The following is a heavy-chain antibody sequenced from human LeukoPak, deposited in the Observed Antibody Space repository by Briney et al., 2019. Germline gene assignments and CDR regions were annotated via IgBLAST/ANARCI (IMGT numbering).Heavy chain of an antibody. D-gene: IGHD6-13*01. Sequence: GGSLRLSCAASGFTFSSYWMSWVRQAPGKGLEWVANIKQDGSEKYYVDSVKGRFTISRDNAKNSLYLQMNSLRAEDTAVYYCARAIYSSSSDAFDIWGQGTMVTVSS. V-gene: IGHV3-7*01. CDR3: ARAIYSSSSDAFDI. CDR1: GFTFSSYW. J-gene: IGHJ3*02. CDR2: IKQDGSEK.